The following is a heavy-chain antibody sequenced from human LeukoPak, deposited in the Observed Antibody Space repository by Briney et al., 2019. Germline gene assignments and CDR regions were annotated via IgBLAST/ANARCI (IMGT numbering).Heavy chain of an antibody. J-gene: IGHJ4*02. CDR1: GGSISNYY. CDR2: IYTSGST. D-gene: IGHD1-26*01. V-gene: IGHV4-4*07. Sequence: SETLSLTCTVSGGSISNYYWSWIRQPAGKGLEWIRRIYTSGSTNYNPSLKSRVTMSVDTSKNQFSLKLNSVTAADTAVYYCARGSGGSSDIDFDYWGQGHLVTVSS. CDR3: ARGSGGSSDIDFDY.